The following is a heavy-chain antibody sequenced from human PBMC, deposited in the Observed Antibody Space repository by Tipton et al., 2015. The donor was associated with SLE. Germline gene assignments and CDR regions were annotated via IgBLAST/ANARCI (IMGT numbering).Heavy chain of an antibody. CDR3: ARGPRDAFDI. V-gene: IGHV4-59*12. J-gene: IGHJ3*02. CDR2: IYYSGST. CDR1: GGSISSYY. Sequence: TLSLTCTVSGGSISSYYWSWIRQPPGKGLEWIGYIYYSGSTYYNPSLKSRVTISVDTSKNQFSLRLNSMTAADTAVYYCARGPRDAFDIWGQGTMATVSS.